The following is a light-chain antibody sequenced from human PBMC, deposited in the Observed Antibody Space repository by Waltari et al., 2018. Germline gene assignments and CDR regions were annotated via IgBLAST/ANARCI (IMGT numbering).Light chain of an antibody. V-gene: IGKV4-1*01. CDR3: QQYYSTPPT. Sequence: DIVMTQSPDSLAVSLGERATINCKSSQSVLYSSNNRNFLVWYQKKPGQPPKLLISWASTRESGVPDRFSGSGSGTDFTLIIGSLQAEDVAVYYCQQYYSTPPTFGQGTRLEIK. CDR1: QSVLYSSNNRNF. CDR2: WAS. J-gene: IGKJ5*01.